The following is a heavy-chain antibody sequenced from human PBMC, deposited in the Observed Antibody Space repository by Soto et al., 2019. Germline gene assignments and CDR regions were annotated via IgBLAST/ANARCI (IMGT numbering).Heavy chain of an antibody. CDR1: GSSISSSGYY. J-gene: IGHJ6*02. V-gene: IGHV4-39*07. D-gene: IGHD2-15*01. CDR2: MYYNVGT. Sequence: LSLTCIVSGSSISSSGYYWGWIRQPPGKGLEWIASMYYNVGTYYNPSLKSRVTISVDASKNQFSLDLSSVTAADTAVYYCARVGYCSGGSCYGYYYYYGMDVWGQGTTVTVSS. CDR3: ARVGYCSGGSCYGYYYYYGMDV.